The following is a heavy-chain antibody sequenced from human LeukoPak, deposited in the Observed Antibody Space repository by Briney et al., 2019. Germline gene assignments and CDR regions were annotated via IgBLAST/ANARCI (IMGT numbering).Heavy chain of an antibody. J-gene: IGHJ4*02. CDR2: INHSGST. CDR3: ARHGAARAGRGQWLVPRNFDY. D-gene: IGHD6-19*01. V-gene: IGHV4-34*01. Sequence: SETLSLTCAVYGGSFSGYYWSWIRQPPGKGLEWIGEINHSGSTNYNPSLKSRVTISVDTSKNQFSLKLSSVTAADTAVYYCARHGAARAGRGQWLVPRNFDYWGQGTLVTVSS. CDR1: GGSFSGYY.